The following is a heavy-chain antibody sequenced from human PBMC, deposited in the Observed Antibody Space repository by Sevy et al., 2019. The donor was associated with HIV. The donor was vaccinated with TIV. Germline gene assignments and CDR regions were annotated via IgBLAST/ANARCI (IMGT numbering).Heavy chain of an antibody. Sequence: GGSLRLSCAASGFSFTNYAMSWVRQAPGKGLEWVSAISGTAAYTYYADSVKGRFTISRDNSKNTIYLQMNSLGAEDTATYFCAKDSTLGPTTLDYWGQGILVTVSS. D-gene: IGHD1-26*01. CDR2: ISGTAAYT. J-gene: IGHJ4*02. CDR1: GFSFTNYA. V-gene: IGHV3-23*01. CDR3: AKDSTLGPTTLDY.